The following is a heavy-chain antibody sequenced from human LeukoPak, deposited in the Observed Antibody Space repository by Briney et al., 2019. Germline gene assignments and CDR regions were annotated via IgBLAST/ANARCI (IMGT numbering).Heavy chain of an antibody. V-gene: IGHV1-18*01. CDR2: ISTYNGNP. D-gene: IGHD6-19*01. CDR1: GYTFTTYG. CDR3: ARDSGRIAVNFDY. J-gene: IGHJ4*02. Sequence: ASVKVSCKASGYTFTTYGISWVRQAPGQGLEWMGWISTYNGNPTYVQNLQGRVTMTTDTSTSTAYMELRSLRSDDTAVYYCARDSGRIAVNFDYWGQGTLVTVSP.